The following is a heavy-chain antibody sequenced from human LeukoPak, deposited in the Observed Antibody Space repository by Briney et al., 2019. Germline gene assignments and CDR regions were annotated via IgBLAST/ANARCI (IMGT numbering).Heavy chain of an antibody. D-gene: IGHD5-18*01. CDR3: AKGGYSYGINNWFDP. J-gene: IGHJ5*02. Sequence: PGRSLRLSCAASGFTFSSYGMHWVRQAPGKGLEWVAVIWYDGSNKYYADSVKGRFTISRDNSKNTLYLQMNSLRAEDTAVYYCAKGGYSYGINNWFDPWGQGTLVTVSS. V-gene: IGHV3-33*06. CDR1: GFTFSSYG. CDR2: IWYDGSNK.